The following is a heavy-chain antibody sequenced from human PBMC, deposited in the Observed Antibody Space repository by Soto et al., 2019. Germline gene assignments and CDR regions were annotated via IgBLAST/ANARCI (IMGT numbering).Heavy chain of an antibody. Sequence: SVKVSCKASGGTFSSYTISWVRPAPGQGLEWMGRIIPILGIANYAQKFQGRVTITADKSTSTAYMELISLRSEDTAVYYCARGRIAVAGTYYYYGMDVWGQGTTVTV. J-gene: IGHJ6*02. CDR1: GGTFSSYT. V-gene: IGHV1-69*02. CDR3: ARGRIAVAGTYYYYGMDV. D-gene: IGHD6-19*01. CDR2: IIPILGIA.